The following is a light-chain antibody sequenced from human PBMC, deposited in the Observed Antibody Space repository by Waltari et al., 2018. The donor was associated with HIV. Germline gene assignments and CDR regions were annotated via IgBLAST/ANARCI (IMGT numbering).Light chain of an antibody. CDR1: QSVSNN. V-gene: IGKV3D-15*01. J-gene: IGKJ2*01. CDR3: QQYNNWPPNYT. CDR2: GAS. Sequence: EIVMPQSPATLSVSPGERANLSCRASQSVSNNLAWYQHKPGQAPRLLIYGASTRATGIPARFSGSGSGTEFTLSISSLQSEDFAVYYCQQYNNWPPNYTFGQGTKLEIK.